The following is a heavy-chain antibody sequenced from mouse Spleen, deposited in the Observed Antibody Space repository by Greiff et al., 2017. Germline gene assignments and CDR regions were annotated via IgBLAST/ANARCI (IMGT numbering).Heavy chain of an antibody. CDR3: TRKGYYRYDDFDY. Sequence: QVQLQQPGAELVRPGASVKLSCKASGYTFTSYWINWVKQRPGQGLEWIGNIYPSDSYTNYNQKFKDKATLTVDKSSSTAYMQLSSPTSEDSAVYYCTRKGYYRYDDFDYWGQGTTLTVSS. J-gene: IGHJ2*01. D-gene: IGHD2-14*01. CDR1: GYTFTSYW. CDR2: IYPSDSYT. V-gene: IGHV1-69*02.